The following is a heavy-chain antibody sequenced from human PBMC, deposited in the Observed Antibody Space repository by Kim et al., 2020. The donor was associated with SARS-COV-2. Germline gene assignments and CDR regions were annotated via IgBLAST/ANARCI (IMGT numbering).Heavy chain of an antibody. CDR3: ARDRYSSGHTDY. CDR2: INGDGSTT. V-gene: IGHV3-74*01. Sequence: GGSLRLSCAASGFTFSSYWMHWVRQAPGKGLVWVSRINGDGSTTSYADSVKGRFTISRDNAKNTLYLQMNSLRAEDTAVYYCARDRYSSGHTDYWGQGTLDTVS. CDR1: GFTFSSYW. J-gene: IGHJ4*02. D-gene: IGHD2-15*01.